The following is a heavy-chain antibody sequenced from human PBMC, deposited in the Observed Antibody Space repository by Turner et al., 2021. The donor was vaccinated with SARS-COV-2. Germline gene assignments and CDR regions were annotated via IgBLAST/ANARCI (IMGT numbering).Heavy chain of an antibody. V-gene: IGHV3-7*01. CDR3: VRHGSWNFDS. D-gene: IGHD1-1*01. CDR1: GFTFSDYW. J-gene: IGHJ5*01. CDR2: IKTDGSSK. Sequence: EVQPVESGGGLVQSGGSLRLSCAGSGFTFSDYWMGWVRQAPGKGLEWVANIKTDGSSKYYVDSVKDRFTTSRDNAKNSLYLQMYSLRAEDTAVYYCVRHGSWNFDSWGQGTLVTVSS.